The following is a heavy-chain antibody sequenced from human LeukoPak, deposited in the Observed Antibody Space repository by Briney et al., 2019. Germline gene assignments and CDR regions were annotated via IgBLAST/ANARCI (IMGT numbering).Heavy chain of an antibody. D-gene: IGHD6-6*01. CDR1: GFSFSSYR. Sequence: GGSLRLSCAASGFSFSSYRMNWVRQAPGKGLEWVASISSNNGYIYYADSVKGRFTISRDNGENSLHLQMNSLRAEDAAVYDCARDLGTRKSIAFADWGQGTLVTVSS. CDR3: ARDLGTRKSIAFAD. J-gene: IGHJ4*02. V-gene: IGHV3-21*01. CDR2: ISSNNGYI.